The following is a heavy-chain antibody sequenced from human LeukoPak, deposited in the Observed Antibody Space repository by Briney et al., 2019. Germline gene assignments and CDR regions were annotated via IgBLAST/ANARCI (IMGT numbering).Heavy chain of an antibody. CDR1: GGTFSSYA. CDR3: AHGRGYSGYGATGGNRDY. D-gene: IGHD5-12*01. Sequence: ASVKVSCKASGGTFSSYAIGWVRQAPGQGLEWMGRIIPILGIANYAQKFQGRVTITADKSTSTAYMELSSLRSEDTAVYYCAHGRGYSGYGATGGNRDYWGQGTLVTVSS. V-gene: IGHV1-69*04. J-gene: IGHJ4*02. CDR2: IIPILGIA.